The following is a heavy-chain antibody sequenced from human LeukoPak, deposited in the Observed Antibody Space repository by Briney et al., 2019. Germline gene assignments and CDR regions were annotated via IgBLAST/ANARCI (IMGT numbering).Heavy chain of an antibody. D-gene: IGHD3-3*01. CDR2: IIPIFGTA. J-gene: IGHJ4*02. V-gene: IGHV1-69*13. CDR3: ARGATIFGVVTVPDY. CDR1: GGTFSSYT. Sequence: SVKVSCKASGGTFSSYTISWVRQAPGQGLEWMGGIIPIFGTANYAQKFQGRVTITADESTSTAYMELSSLRSEDTAVYYCARGATIFGVVTVPDYWGQGTLVTVSS.